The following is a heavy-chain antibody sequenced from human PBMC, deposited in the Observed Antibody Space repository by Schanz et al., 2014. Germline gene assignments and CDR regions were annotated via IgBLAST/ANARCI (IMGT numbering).Heavy chain of an antibody. J-gene: IGHJ4*02. V-gene: IGHV1-2*02. CDR2: INPNSGGT. D-gene: IGHD4-17*01. CDR3: ARELRLEYYFDY. CDR1: GYTFTGYY. Sequence: QVQLLQSGAEVKKPGASVKVSCKASGYTFTGYYMHWVRQAPGQGLEWMGRINPNSGGTNYAQKFQGRVTMTRDTSISQAYMELSSLRSDDTAVSSCARELRLEYYFDYWGQGTQVTVSS.